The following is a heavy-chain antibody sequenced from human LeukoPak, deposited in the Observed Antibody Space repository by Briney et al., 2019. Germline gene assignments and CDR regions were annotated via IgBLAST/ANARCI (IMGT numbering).Heavy chain of an antibody. CDR2: IYYSGST. Sequence: SETLSLTCTVSGGSISGYYWSWIRQPPGKGLEWIGYIYYSGSTNYNPSLKSRVTISVDTSKNQLSLKLSSVTAADTAVYYCARGYLGYCSGGSCYATGGAFDIWGQGTMVTVSS. D-gene: IGHD2-15*01. CDR1: GGSISGYY. V-gene: IGHV4-59*01. CDR3: ARGYLGYCSGGSCYATGGAFDI. J-gene: IGHJ3*02.